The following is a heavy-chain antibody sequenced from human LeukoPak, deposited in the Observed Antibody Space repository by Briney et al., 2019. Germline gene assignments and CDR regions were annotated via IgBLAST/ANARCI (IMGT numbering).Heavy chain of an antibody. D-gene: IGHD6-13*01. CDR2: IYYDGSNK. Sequence: GGSLRLSCAASGFTFSSYGMHWVRQAPGKGLEWEAVIYYDGSNKYYADSVKGRFTISRDNSKNTLYLQMNSLRAEDTAVYYCAKDRSSRWYHYFDYWGQGTLVTVSS. J-gene: IGHJ4*02. V-gene: IGHV3-33*03. CDR1: GFTFSSYG. CDR3: AKDRSSRWYHYFDY.